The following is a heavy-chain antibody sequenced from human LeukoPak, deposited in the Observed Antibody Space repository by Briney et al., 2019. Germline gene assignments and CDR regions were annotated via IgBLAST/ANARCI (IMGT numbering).Heavy chain of an antibody. CDR3: ARDRQGYFDY. CDR2: INPSGGST. CDR1: GYTFTSYY. Sequence: GASVKVSCKASGYTFTSYYMHWARQAPGQELEWMGIINPSGGSTSYAQKFQGRVTMTRDTSTSTVYMELSSLRSEDTAAYYCARDRQGYFDYWGQGTLVTVSS. J-gene: IGHJ4*02. V-gene: IGHV1-46*01.